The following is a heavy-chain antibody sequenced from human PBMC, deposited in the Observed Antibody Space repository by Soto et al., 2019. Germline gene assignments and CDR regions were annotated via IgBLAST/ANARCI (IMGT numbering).Heavy chain of an antibody. J-gene: IGHJ4*02. Sequence: QVQLVQSGAEVKKPGASVKVSCKASGYTFTSYYMHWVRQAPGQGLEWLGIINPSGGSTSYAQKFQGRVTMTRDTSTSTVYVELTSLRSEDTAVYYCAREECYIQIRFLEGNDYWGQGPLVTVSS. D-gene: IGHD3-3*01. CDR1: GYTFTSYY. CDR2: INPSGGST. V-gene: IGHV1-46*01. CDR3: AREECYIQIRFLEGNDY.